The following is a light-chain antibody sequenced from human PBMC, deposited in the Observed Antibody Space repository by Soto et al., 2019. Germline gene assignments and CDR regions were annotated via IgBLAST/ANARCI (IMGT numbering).Light chain of an antibody. J-gene: IGKJ1*01. Sequence: DIQMTPSPYNMASSVGDRGTYTCVATQRISTWLAWYQQKPGKAPNLLIYKTFRLETGVPSRFSGSGSGTEFTLTISSLQSDDFATYYCQQYTSYPWTFGQGTKVDIK. CDR2: KTF. CDR3: QQYTSYPWT. V-gene: IGKV1-5*03. CDR1: QRISTW.